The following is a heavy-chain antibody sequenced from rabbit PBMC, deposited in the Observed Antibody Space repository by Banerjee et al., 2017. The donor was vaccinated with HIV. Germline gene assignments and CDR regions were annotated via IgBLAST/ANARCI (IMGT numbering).Heavy chain of an antibody. CDR1: GFSFSSGYY. V-gene: IGHV1S40*01. Sequence: QSLEESGGDLVKPGASLTLTCTASGFSFSSGYYIRWVRQAPGKGLEWIACIDAGSSGNTYYASWAKGRFTISKTSSTTVTLQMTSLTAADTATYFCARDPAGYAINANLWGPGTL. D-gene: IGHD6-1*01. CDR3: ARDPAGYAINANL. CDR2: IDAGSSGNT. J-gene: IGHJ4*01.